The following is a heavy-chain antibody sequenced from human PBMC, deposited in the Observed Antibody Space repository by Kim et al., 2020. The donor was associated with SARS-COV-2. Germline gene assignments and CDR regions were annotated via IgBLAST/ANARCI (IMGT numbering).Heavy chain of an antibody. V-gene: IGHV4-59*08. D-gene: IGHD3-10*01. J-gene: IGHJ4*02. CDR3: ARQVHNYDSGSSYSHLDY. Sequence: SETLSLTCTVSGGSISAYYWSWIRQPPGKGLEWIGYIYYSGSTNFNPSLKSRVTISVDTSKTQFSLKLSSVTAADTAVYYCARQVHNYDSGSSYSHLDYWGQGALVTVSS. CDR2: IYYSGST. CDR1: GGSISAYY.